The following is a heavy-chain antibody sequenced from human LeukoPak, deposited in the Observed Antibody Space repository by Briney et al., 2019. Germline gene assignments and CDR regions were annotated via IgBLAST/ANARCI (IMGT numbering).Heavy chain of an antibody. V-gene: IGHV4-39*07. J-gene: IGHJ6*03. CDR1: GGSISSSSYY. Sequence: PSETLSLTCTVSGGSISSSSYYWGWIRQPPGKGLEWIGSIYYSGSTYYNPSLKSRVIISVDTSKNQFSLKLSSVTAADTAVYYCARGPIYCSGGSCYYYYYYMDVWGKGTTVTVSS. CDR3: ARGPIYCSGGSCYYYYYYMDV. D-gene: IGHD2-15*01. CDR2: IYYSGST.